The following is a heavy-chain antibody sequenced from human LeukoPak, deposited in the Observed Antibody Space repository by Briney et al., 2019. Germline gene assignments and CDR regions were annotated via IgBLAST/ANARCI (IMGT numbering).Heavy chain of an antibody. V-gene: IGHV1-69*04. CDR2: IIPILGIA. D-gene: IGHD5-18*01. J-gene: IGHJ6*02. CDR3: ARDRGVTAMVSYYYYGMDV. Sequence: ASVKVSCKASGGTFSSYAISWVRQAPGQGLEWMGRIIPILGIANYAQKFQGRVTITADKSTSTAYMELSSLRSEDTAVYYCARDRGVTAMVSYYYYGMDVWGRGTTVTVSS. CDR1: GGTFSSYA.